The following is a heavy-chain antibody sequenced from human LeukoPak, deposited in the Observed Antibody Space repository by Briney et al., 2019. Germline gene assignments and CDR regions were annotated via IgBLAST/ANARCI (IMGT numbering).Heavy chain of an antibody. D-gene: IGHD3-10*01. Sequence: GGSLRLSCAASGFTFSSYGMHWVRQAPGKGLEWVAVISYDGSNKYYADSVKGRFTISRDSSKNTLYLQMNSLRAEDTAVYYCARATEMVRGVTLGRFHYWGQGTLVTVSS. CDR3: ARATEMVRGVTLGRFHY. V-gene: IGHV3-30*03. J-gene: IGHJ4*02. CDR1: GFTFSSYG. CDR2: ISYDGSNK.